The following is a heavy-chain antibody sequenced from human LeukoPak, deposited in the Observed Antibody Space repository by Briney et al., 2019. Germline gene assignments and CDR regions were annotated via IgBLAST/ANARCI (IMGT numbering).Heavy chain of an antibody. CDR2: IKQDGSEK. CDR1: GGSISSGGYY. Sequence: ETLSLTCTVSGGSISSGGYYWSWVRQAPGKGLEWVANIKQDGSEKYYVDSVKGRFTISRDNAKNSLFLQMNSLRAEDTAMYYCARDKSMTTDAFDIWGQGTMVTVSS. CDR3: ARDKSMTTDAFDI. J-gene: IGHJ3*02. D-gene: IGHD2/OR15-2a*01. V-gene: IGHV3-7*03.